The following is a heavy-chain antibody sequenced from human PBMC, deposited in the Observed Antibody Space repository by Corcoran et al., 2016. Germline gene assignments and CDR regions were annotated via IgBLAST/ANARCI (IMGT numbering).Heavy chain of an antibody. CDR2: IYTSGST. V-gene: IGHV4-4*07. CDR3: ARSFRYYYDSSGYNGCDP. D-gene: IGHD3-22*01. Sequence: QVQLQESGPGLVKPSETLSLTCTVSGGSISRYYWSWIRQPAGKGLEWIGRIYTSGSTNYNPSLKSRVTMSVDTAKNQFSLKLSSVTAADKAVYDCARSFRYYYDSSGYNGCDPWGQGTLVTVSS. CDR1: GGSISRYY. J-gene: IGHJ5*02.